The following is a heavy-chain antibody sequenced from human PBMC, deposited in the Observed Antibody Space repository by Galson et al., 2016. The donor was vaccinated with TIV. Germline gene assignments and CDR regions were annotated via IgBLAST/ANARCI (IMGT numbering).Heavy chain of an antibody. CDR2: IFYSGST. D-gene: IGHD3-22*01. CDR3: ARGVTDYYDSSGFSPNFDY. CDR1: GGSFSSDNHC. Sequence: TLSLTCTVSGGSFSSDNHCWSWIRQPPGKGLEWIGYIFYSGSTAYNPALRSRLSISIDTSKNQSSLRLTSVTAADTAVYYCARGVTDYYDSSGFSPNFDYWGQGALVAVSS. V-gene: IGHV4-30-4*01. J-gene: IGHJ4*02.